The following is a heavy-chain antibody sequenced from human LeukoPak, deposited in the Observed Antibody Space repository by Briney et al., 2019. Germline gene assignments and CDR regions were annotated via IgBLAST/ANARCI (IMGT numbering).Heavy chain of an antibody. D-gene: IGHD6-19*01. Sequence: GGSLRLSCAASGFTFSSYAMSWVRQAPGKGLEWVSAISGSGGSTYYADSVKGRFTISRDNSKNTLYLLMNSLRAEDTAVYYCAKGQWLVEGFDYWGQGTLVTVSS. V-gene: IGHV3-23*01. CDR1: GFTFSSYA. J-gene: IGHJ4*02. CDR2: ISGSGGST. CDR3: AKGQWLVEGFDY.